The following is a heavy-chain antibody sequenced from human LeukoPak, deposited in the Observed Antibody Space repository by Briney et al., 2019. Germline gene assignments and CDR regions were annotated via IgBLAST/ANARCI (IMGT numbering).Heavy chain of an antibody. D-gene: IGHD3-10*01. J-gene: IGHJ6*02. Sequence: GASLQISCKVSGYSFTGYWIGWVRRLPGKGLEWMGIIYPGDSDTRYSPSFQGQVTISADRSINTAYLQWGSLKASDTAMYYCARLIGGGPNYYGMDVWGQGTTVTVPS. V-gene: IGHV5-51*01. CDR2: IYPGDSDT. CDR1: GYSFTGYW. CDR3: ARLIGGGPNYYGMDV.